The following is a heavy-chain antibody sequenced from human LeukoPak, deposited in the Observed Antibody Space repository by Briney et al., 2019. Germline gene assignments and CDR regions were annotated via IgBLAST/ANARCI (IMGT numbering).Heavy chain of an antibody. D-gene: IGHD3-16*01. J-gene: IGHJ6*02. CDR3: ARDLDSYGMDV. CDR1: GFTFSSYG. CDR2: IWYDGSNK. Sequence: AGGSLRLSCAASGFTFSSYGMHWVRQAPGKGLEWVAVIWYDGSNKYYADSVKGRFTISRDNSKNTLYLQMNSLRAEDTAVYYCARDLDSYGMDVWGQGTTVTVSS. V-gene: IGHV3-33*01.